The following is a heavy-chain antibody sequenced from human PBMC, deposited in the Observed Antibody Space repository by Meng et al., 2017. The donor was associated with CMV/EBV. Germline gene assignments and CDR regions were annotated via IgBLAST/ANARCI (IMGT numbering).Heavy chain of an antibody. CDR2: INHSGST. CDR1: GGSFSGYY. J-gene: IGHJ4*02. V-gene: IGHV4-34*01. Sequence: QVQLQQWGAGLLKPSETLSLTCAVYGGSFSGYYWSWIRQPPGKGLEWIGEINHSGSTNYNPSLKSRVTIPVDTSKNQFSLKLSSVTAADTVVYYCASSLTYPDYWGQGTLVTVSS. CDR3: ASSLTYPDY. D-gene: IGHD2-15*01.